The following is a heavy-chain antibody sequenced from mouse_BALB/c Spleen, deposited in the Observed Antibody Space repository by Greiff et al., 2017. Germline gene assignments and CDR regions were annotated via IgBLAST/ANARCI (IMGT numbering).Heavy chain of an antibody. V-gene: IGHV5-15*02. D-gene: IGHD4-1*01. CDR3: ARRGKLGRDYYAMDY. J-gene: IGHJ4*01. CDR1: GFTFSDYG. Sequence: EVKLMESGGGLVQPGGSRKLSCAASGFTFSDYGMAWVRQAPGKGPEWVAFISNLAYSIYYADTVTGRFTISRENAKNTLYLEMSSLRSEDTAMYYCARRGKLGRDYYAMDYWGQGTSVTVSS. CDR2: ISNLAYSI.